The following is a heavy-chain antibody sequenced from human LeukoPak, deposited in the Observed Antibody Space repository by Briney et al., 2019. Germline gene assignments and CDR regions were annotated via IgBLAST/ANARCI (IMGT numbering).Heavy chain of an antibody. Sequence: GRSLRLSCAASGFTFSDFGMHRIRQAPGKGLEWVAVMSYDETIKYYGDSVKGRFTISRDNSKNTLYLQMNSLRAEDTAVYYCARSPSSGSYAVHFDYWGQGTLVTVSS. CDR1: GFTFSDFG. CDR2: MSYDETIK. J-gene: IGHJ4*02. V-gene: IGHV3-30*03. CDR3: ARSPSSGSYAVHFDY. D-gene: IGHD3-10*01.